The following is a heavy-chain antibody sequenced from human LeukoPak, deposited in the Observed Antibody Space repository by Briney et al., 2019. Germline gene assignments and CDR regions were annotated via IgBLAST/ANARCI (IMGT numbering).Heavy chain of an antibody. CDR2: IYPGDSDT. CDR1: GYSFTSYW. V-gene: IGHV5-51*04. CDR3: ARSGGYCSSTSCVDLAFDY. Sequence: GESLKISCKGSGYSFTSYWIGWVRQMPGKGLEWMGIIYPGDSDTRYSPSFQGQVPIPANKPISTAYLQWSSLKASDTAMYYCARSGGYCSSTSCVDLAFDYWGQGTLVTVSS. D-gene: IGHD2-2*01. J-gene: IGHJ4*02.